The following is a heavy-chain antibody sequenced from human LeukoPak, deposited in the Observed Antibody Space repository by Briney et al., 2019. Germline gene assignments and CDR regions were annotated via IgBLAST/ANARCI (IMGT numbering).Heavy chain of an antibody. J-gene: IGHJ4*02. D-gene: IGHD3-16*01. CDR2: INPNSGGT. CDR3: ARDLHDYVSYYFDY. Sequence: ASVKVSCKASGYTFTGYYMHWVRQAPGQGLEWMGWINPNSGGTNYAQKFQGRVTMTRDTSISTAYMELSRLRSDDTAVYYCARDLHDYVSYYFDYWGQGTLVTVSS. CDR1: GYTFTGYY. V-gene: IGHV1-2*02.